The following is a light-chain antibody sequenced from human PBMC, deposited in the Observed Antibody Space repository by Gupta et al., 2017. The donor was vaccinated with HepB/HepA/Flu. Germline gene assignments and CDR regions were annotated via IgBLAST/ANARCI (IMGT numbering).Light chain of an antibody. CDR3: QQYGTSPWIT. J-gene: IGKJ5*01. V-gene: IGKV3-20*01. CDR1: QTIRSDY. Sequence: IVLTQSPGTLSLSPGERATLFCRASQTIRSDYLAWYQQKPGQAPRLLISGASIRATGIPDRFTGSGSGTDFTLTISRREPEDFAVYYCQQYGTSPWITFGQGTRLEIK. CDR2: GAS.